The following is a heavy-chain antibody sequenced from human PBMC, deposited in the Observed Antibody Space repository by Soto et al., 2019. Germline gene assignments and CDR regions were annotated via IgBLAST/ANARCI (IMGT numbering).Heavy chain of an antibody. Sequence: GGSLRLSCAASGFTFSSYAMHWVRQAPGKGLEWVAVISYDGSNKYYADSVKGRFTISRDNSKNTLYLQTNSLRAEDTAVYYCARDQWELLHAFDIWGQGTMVT. CDR1: GFTFSSYA. J-gene: IGHJ3*02. V-gene: IGHV3-30-3*01. CDR3: ARDQWELLHAFDI. CDR2: ISYDGSNK. D-gene: IGHD1-26*01.